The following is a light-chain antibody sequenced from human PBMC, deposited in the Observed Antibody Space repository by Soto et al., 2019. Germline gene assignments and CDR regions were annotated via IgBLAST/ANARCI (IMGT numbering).Light chain of an antibody. CDR2: SAS. CDR3: QQSHSTPLT. V-gene: IGKV1-39*01. Sequence: DIQMTQSPSSLSASVGDRVTITCRASQNIYTYLNWYQQHPGKAPKLLFYSASSLQKGVPSRFRASGSGTDFTITIIGLQPEDFATYYCQQSHSTPLTFGQGTKVEI. J-gene: IGKJ1*01. CDR1: QNIYTY.